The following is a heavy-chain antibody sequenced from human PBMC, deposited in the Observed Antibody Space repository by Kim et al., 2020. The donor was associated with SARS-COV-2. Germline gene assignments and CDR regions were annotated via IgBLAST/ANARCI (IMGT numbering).Heavy chain of an antibody. CDR1: GFTVSSNY. V-gene: IGHV3-53*01. CDR2: MYSGGST. J-gene: IGHJ2*01. D-gene: IGHD3-3*01. Sequence: GGSLRLSCAASGFTVSSNYMSWVRQAPGKGLEWVSVMYSGGSTYYADSVKGRFTISRDDSKNTMYLQMHSLRPEDTAVYFCARTPPPPVRFLEWANWYF. CDR3: ARTPPPPVRFLEWANWYF.